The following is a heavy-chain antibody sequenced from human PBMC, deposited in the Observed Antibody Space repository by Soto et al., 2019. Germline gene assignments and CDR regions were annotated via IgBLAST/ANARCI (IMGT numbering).Heavy chain of an antibody. V-gene: IGHV4-31*03. J-gene: IGHJ3*02. D-gene: IGHD4-17*01. Sequence: SETLSLTCTVSGGSISSGGYYWSWVRQHPGKGLEWIGYIYYSGSTYYNPSLKSRVTISVDTSKNQFSLKLSSVTAADTAVYYCARGTTSHRRAFDIWGQGTMVTVSS. CDR1: GGSISSGGYY. CDR3: ARGTTSHRRAFDI. CDR2: IYYSGST.